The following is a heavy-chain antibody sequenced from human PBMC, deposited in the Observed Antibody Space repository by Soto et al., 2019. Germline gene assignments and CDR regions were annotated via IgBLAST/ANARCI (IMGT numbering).Heavy chain of an antibody. CDR3: ARGQGEVVSPCDY. D-gene: IGHD2-15*01. CDR1: GGSISSGGYY. J-gene: IGHJ4*02. Sequence: QVQLQESGPGLVKPSQTLSLTCTVSGGSISSGGYYWSWIRQHPGKGLEWIGYIYYSGSTYYNPSLMSRVTISVDTSKNQFSLKLSSVTDADTAVYYCARGQGEVVSPCDYWGQGNRVTVAS. CDR2: IYYSGST. V-gene: IGHV4-31*03.